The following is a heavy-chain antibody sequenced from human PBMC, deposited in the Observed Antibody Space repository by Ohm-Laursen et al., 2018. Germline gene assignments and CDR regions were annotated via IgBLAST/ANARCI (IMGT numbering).Heavy chain of an antibody. CDR3: AKNRGTDFDWLYCFDY. D-gene: IGHD3-9*01. CDR2: ISWNSGSI. J-gene: IGHJ4*02. V-gene: IGHV3-9*01. Sequence: SLRLSCAASGFTFNDSSMHWVRQAPGKGLEWVSGISWNSGSIGYANSVKGRFTISRDNAKNSLYLKMKSLRAEDKAWYYYAKNRGTDFDWLYCFDYWGQGTLVTVSS. CDR1: GFTFNDSS.